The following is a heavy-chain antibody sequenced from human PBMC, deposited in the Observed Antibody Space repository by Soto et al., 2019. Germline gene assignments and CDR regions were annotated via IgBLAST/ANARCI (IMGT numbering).Heavy chain of an antibody. CDR1: GGPIISCY. CDR2: IYYSGST. D-gene: IGHD6-13*01. CDR3: ARVEGSSSWYAGVYYYYYGMDV. Sequence: SQTRSVERTVGGGPIISCYWSWIRQPPGKGLEWIVYIYYSGSTNYNPSLKSRVTISVDTSKNQFSLKLSSVTAADTAVYYCARVEGSSSWYAGVYYYYYGMDVWGQGTTVTVSS. V-gene: IGHV4-59*01. J-gene: IGHJ6*02.